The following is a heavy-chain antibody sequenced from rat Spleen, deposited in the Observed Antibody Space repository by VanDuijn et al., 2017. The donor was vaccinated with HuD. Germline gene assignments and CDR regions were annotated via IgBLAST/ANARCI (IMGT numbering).Heavy chain of an antibody. D-gene: IGHD1-12*02. CDR2: ISTSGGDT. Sequence: EVHLVESGGGLVQPGGSLKFSCAASGFTFSNYDMAWVRQTPTKGLEWVASISTSGGDTYYRDSVKGRFTISRDNAKSILYLQMDSLRSEDTATYYCARYGSFDNWFAYWGQGTLVTVSS. V-gene: IGHV5S23*01. J-gene: IGHJ3*01. CDR1: GFTFSNYD. CDR3: ARYGSFDNWFAY.